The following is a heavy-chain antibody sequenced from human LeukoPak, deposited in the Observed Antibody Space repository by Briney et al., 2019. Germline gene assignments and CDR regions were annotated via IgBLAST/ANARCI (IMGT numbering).Heavy chain of an antibody. CDR1: GYTFINNW. Sequence: ASVKVSCKASGYTFINNWMHWVRQAPGQGLEWIGLINPTGTGTLYAQKFQGRVTMTRDTSISTAYMELSRLRSDDTAVYYCASYWIDSSGYYDEHYFDYWGQGTLVTVSS. CDR2: INPTGTGT. V-gene: IGHV1-46*01. CDR3: ASYWIDSSGYYDEHYFDY. D-gene: IGHD3-22*01. J-gene: IGHJ4*02.